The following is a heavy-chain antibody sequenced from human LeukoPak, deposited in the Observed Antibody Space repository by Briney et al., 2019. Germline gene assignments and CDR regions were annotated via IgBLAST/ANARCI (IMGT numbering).Heavy chain of an antibody. Sequence: GGSLRLSCAASGFIVSSNYMSWVRQAPGKGLECVSVIYSGGHTYYADFVKGRLTISRDNSKNTLCLQMNSLRVEDTAVYYCAVATIYYFDYWGQGTLVTVSS. J-gene: IGHJ4*02. CDR3: AVATIYYFDY. V-gene: IGHV3-66*01. CDR2: IYSGGHT. D-gene: IGHD5-12*01. CDR1: GFIVSSNY.